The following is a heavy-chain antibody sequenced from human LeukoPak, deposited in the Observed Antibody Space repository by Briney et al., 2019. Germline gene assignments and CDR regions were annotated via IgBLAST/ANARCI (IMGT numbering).Heavy chain of an antibody. CDR1: GGSISSYY. D-gene: IGHD3-22*01. Sequence: SETLSLTCTVSGGSISSYYWSWIRQPPGKGLEWIGYIYYSGSTNYNPSLKSRVTISVDTSKNQFSLKLSSVTAADTAVYYCARGITITTRADYFDYWGQGTLVTVSS. CDR2: IYYSGST. J-gene: IGHJ4*02. V-gene: IGHV4-59*08. CDR3: ARGITITTRADYFDY.